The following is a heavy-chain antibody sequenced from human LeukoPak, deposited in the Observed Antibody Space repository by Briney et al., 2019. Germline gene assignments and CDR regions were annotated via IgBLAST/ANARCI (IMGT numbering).Heavy chain of an antibody. Sequence: GGSLRLSCAASGFTFSDCAMSWVRQAPGKGLEWVSGIRGSGGSTYYADSVKGRFTISRDNSKNTMYLQMNSLRAEDTAVYYCANDVLAAPSRLDYYGRGTLVTVSS. CDR3: ANDVLAAPSRLDY. CDR2: IRGSGGST. CDR1: GFTFSDCA. J-gene: IGHJ4*02. V-gene: IGHV3-23*01. D-gene: IGHD2-8*02.